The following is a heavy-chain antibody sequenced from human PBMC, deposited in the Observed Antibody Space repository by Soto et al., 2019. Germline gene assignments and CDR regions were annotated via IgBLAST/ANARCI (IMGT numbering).Heavy chain of an antibody. D-gene: IGHD5-12*01. Sequence: GGSLRLSCAASGFTFSSYSMNWVRQAPGKGLEWVSYISSSSSTIYYADSVKGRFTISRDNAKNSLYLQMNSLRDEDTAVYYCASRRPRFRDGYNDYWGQGTLVTVSS. CDR2: ISSSSSTI. V-gene: IGHV3-48*02. CDR1: GFTFSSYS. J-gene: IGHJ4*02. CDR3: ASRRPRFRDGYNDY.